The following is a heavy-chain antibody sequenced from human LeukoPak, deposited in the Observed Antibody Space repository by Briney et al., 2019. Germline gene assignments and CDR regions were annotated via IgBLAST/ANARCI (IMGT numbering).Heavy chain of an antibody. CDR2: ISGSGGST. CDR3: AKGSRFGESHFDY. D-gene: IGHD3-10*01. CDR1: GFTFSSYG. V-gene: IGHV3-23*01. J-gene: IGHJ4*02. Sequence: GGSPRLSCAASGFTFSSYGMSWVRQAPGKGLEWVSAISGSGGSTYYADSVKGRFTISRDNSKNTLYLQMNSLRAEDTAVYYCAKGSRFGESHFDYWGQGTLVTVSS.